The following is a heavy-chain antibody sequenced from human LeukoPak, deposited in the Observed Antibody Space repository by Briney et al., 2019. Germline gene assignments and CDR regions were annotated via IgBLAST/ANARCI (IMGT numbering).Heavy chain of an antibody. CDR2: IKQDGSEK. D-gene: IGHD3-9*01. V-gene: IGHV3-7*01. CDR3: ARGRYYDILAHFDY. CDR1: GFTFSSYW. Sequence: GGSLRLSCAASGFTFSSYWMSWVRQAPGKGLEWVANIKQDGSEKYYVDSVKGRFTISRDNAKNSLYPQMNSLRAEDTAVYYCARGRYYDILAHFDYWGQGTLVTVSS. J-gene: IGHJ4*02.